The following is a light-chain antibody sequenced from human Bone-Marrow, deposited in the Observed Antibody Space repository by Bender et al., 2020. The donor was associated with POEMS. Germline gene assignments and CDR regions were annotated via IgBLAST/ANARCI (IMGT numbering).Light chain of an antibody. J-gene: IGLJ1*01. V-gene: IGLV2-11*01. CDR3: CSYAGTYTYV. CDR1: SSDVGAYDF. Sequence: QSALTQARSVSGSPGQSITISCTGTSSDVGAYDFVSWYQQHPGKAPKLIIYDVTKRPSGVPGRFSGSKSCNTASLTISGLQPEDEAEFYCCSYAGTYTYVFGTGTKVTVL. CDR2: DVT.